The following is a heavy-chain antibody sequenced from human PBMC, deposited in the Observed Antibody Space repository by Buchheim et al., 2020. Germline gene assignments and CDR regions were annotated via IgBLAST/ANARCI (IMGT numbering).Heavy chain of an antibody. D-gene: IGHD4-23*01. CDR1: GFTVSSNY. V-gene: IGHV3-66*02. CDR2: VYSGGNT. CDR3: ARDGVNGGGYHDWYFDL. Sequence: EVQLVESGGGLVQPGGSLRLSCAASGFTVSSNYMSWVRQVPGKGLGWVSIVYSGGNTYYADSVKGRFPISRDNSKNTLYLKMNSLRAEDTAVYYCARDGVNGGGYHDWYFDLWGRGTL. J-gene: IGHJ2*01.